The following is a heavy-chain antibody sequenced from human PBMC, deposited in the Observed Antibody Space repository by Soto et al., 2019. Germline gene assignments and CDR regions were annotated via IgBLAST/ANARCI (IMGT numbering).Heavy chain of an antibody. D-gene: IGHD3-16*02. V-gene: IGHV3-21*01. CDR1: GFTFSSYS. CDR3: ARDQIKFGGVIVDFDY. J-gene: IGHJ4*02. Sequence: GGSLRLSCAASGFTFSSYSMNWVRQAPGKGLEWVSSISSSSSYIYYADSVKGRFTISRDNAKNSLYLQMNSLRAEDTAVYYCARDQIKFGGVIVDFDYWGQGTLVTVSS. CDR2: ISSSSSYI.